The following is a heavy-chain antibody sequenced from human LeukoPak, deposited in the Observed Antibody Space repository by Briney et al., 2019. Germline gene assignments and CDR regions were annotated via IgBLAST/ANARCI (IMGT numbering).Heavy chain of an antibody. CDR3: ARGRMAAAGTGLDY. CDR1: GGSISSSNW. D-gene: IGHD6-13*01. J-gene: IGHJ4*02. Sequence: PSETLSLTCAVSGGSISSSNWWSWVRQPPGKGLEWIGEIYHSGSTNYNPSLKSRVTISVDTSKNQFSLKLSSVTAADTAVYYCARGRMAAAGTGLDYWGQGTLVTVSS. CDR2: IYHSGST. V-gene: IGHV4-4*02.